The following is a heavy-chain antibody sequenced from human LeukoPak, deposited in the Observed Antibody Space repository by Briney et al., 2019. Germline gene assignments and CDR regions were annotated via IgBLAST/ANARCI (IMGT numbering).Heavy chain of an antibody. CDR2: ISGSGGST. CDR1: GFTFSTSS. CDR3: AKDRYGGSFGMDV. J-gene: IGHJ6*02. V-gene: IGHV3-23*01. D-gene: IGHD4-23*01. Sequence: PGGSLRLSCAASGFTFSTSSMNWVRQAPGKGLEWVSAISGSGGSTYYADSVKGRFTISRDNSKNTLYLQMNSLRAEDTAVYYCAKDRYGGSFGMDVWGQGTTVTVSS.